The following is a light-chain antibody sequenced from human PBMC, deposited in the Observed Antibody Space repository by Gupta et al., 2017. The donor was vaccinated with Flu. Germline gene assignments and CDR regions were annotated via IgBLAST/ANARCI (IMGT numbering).Light chain of an antibody. J-gene: IGLJ3*02. CDR1: SSDVGGYNY. CDR3: SSYAGSNNWV. V-gene: IGLV2-8*01. Sequence: SVTISCTGTSSDVGGYNYVSWYQQHTGEAPKPCICEVSKRTSGVPDRFSGSKSGNTASLTVSGHQAEDEVNNYCSSYAGSNNWVFGGGTTLTVL. CDR2: EVS.